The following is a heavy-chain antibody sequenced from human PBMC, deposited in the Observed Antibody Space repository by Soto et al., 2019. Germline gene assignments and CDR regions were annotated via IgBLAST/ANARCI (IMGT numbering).Heavy chain of an antibody. J-gene: IGHJ6*02. CDR2: IDHSGST. V-gene: IGHV4-4*02. CDR1: GGSISSSNW. CDR3: ARVGGGAIQSYYYAMEV. D-gene: IGHD3-16*01. Sequence: QVQLQESGPGLVKPSGTLSLTCAVSGGSISSSNWWSWVRQPPGKGLEGIGEIDHSGSTNNNPSLKSRITISVDKSRNPFSLQLRCVTAADTAVYYCARVGGGAIQSYYYAMEVWGQGSTLTVSS.